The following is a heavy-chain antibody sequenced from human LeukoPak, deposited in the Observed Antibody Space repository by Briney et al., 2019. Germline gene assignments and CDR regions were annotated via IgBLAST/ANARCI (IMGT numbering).Heavy chain of an antibody. V-gene: IGHV4-61*02. CDR1: DGSISSDNYY. Sequence: SETLSLTCTVSDGSISSDNYYWNWIRQPAGKGLEWIGRIYNNGITNYNPSLRSRVTISVDTSKKQFSLTLCSVTAADTAVYYCARGYKSGWFHGYNWFDPWGQGTLVTVSS. CDR3: ARGYKSGWFHGYNWFDP. D-gene: IGHD6-19*01. CDR2: IYNNGIT. J-gene: IGHJ5*02.